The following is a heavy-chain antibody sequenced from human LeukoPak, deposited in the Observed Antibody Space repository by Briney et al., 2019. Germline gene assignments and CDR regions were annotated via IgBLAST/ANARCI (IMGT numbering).Heavy chain of an antibody. V-gene: IGHV4-34*01. D-gene: IGHD3-22*01. CDR2: INHSGST. Sequence: PSKTLSLTCAVYGGSFSGYYWSWIRQPPGKGLEWIGEINHSGSTNYNPSLKSRVTISVDTSKNQFSLKLSSVTAADTAVYYCARGNDSSGYYVDYWGQGTLVTVSS. CDR1: GGSFSGYY. CDR3: ARGNDSSGYYVDY. J-gene: IGHJ4*02.